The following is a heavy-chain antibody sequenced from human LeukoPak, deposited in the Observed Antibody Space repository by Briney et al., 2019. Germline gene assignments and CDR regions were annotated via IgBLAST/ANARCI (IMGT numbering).Heavy chain of an antibody. Sequence: GRSLRLSCTASGFTFGDYAMSWVRQAPGKGLEWVGFIRSKAYGGTTEYAASVKGRFTISRDNSKNTLYLQMNSLRAEDTAVYYCARGFGGVIVIPDYWGQGTLVTVSS. CDR2: IRSKAYGGTT. D-gene: IGHD3-16*02. V-gene: IGHV3-49*04. CDR1: GFTFGDYA. J-gene: IGHJ4*02. CDR3: ARGFGGVIVIPDY.